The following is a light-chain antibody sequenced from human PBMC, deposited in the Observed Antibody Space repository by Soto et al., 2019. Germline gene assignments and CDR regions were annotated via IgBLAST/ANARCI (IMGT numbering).Light chain of an antibody. J-gene: IGLJ2*01. CDR3: SSYTSSSTVV. V-gene: IGLV2-14*01. CDR2: DVS. CDR1: SSDVGAYNY. Sequence: QSALTQPASVSGSPGQSITFSCTGTSSDVGAYNYVSWYQQHPGKAPKLLIYDVSNRPSGVSNRFSGSKSGNTASLTISGIQAEDEADYYCSSYTSSSTVVFGGGTKVTVL.